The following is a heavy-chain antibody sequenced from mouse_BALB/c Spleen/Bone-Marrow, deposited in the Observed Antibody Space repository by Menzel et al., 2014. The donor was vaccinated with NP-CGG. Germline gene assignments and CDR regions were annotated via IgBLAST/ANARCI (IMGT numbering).Heavy chain of an antibody. CDR3: ASGPWYFDV. CDR2: INPTNGST. CDR1: GYTFTSYW. D-gene: IGHD3-1*01. Sequence: QVQLQQSGAELVRPGVSMKLSCKASGYTFTSYWMHWIKQRPEQGLERIGEINPTNGSTNYNEEFKTKATLTADKSSSTAYMQLSSLTSEDSAVYYCASGPWYFDVWGAGTTVTVSS. V-gene: IGHV1S81*02. J-gene: IGHJ1*01.